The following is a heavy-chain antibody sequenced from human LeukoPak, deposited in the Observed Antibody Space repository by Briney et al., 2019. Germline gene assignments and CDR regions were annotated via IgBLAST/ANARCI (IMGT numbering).Heavy chain of an antibody. J-gene: IGHJ4*02. CDR3: ARVTGSSSDY. V-gene: IGHV3-7*01. D-gene: IGHD6-6*01. CDR2: IKEDGSAK. Sequence: GGPLRLSCVASKFTFSSYWMSWVRQSPGKGLEWVANIKEDGSAKYYVDSVKGRFTISRDNSKNTLYLQMNSLRAEDTAVYYCARVTGSSSDYWGQGTLVTVSS. CDR1: KFTFSSYW.